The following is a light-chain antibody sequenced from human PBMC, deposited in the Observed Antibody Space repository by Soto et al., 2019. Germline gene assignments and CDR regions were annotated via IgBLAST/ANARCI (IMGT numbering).Light chain of an antibody. Sequence: SPCTLSLSPGERATLHCRASQSVSSSVAWYQQKSGQAPRLLIYGASSRATGIPDRFSGSGSGTDFTLTISRLEPEDFAVYYCQQYGSSPITLGQGTRLEIK. J-gene: IGKJ5*01. CDR2: GAS. CDR3: QQYGSSPIT. CDR1: QSVSSS. V-gene: IGKV3-20*01.